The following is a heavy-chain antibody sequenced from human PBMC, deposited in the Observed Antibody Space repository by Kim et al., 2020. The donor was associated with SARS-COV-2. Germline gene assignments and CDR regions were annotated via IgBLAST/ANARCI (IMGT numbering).Heavy chain of an antibody. V-gene: IGHV4-38-2*02. J-gene: IGHJ4*02. CDR1: GYSISSGYY. CDR2: IYHSGST. Sequence: SETLSLTCTVSGYSISSGYYWGWIRQPPGKGLEWIGSIYHSGSTYYNPSLKSRVTISVDTSKNQFSLKLSSVTAADTAVYYCALGALGQYMVRGVYYFDYWGQGTLVTVSS. D-gene: IGHD3-10*01. CDR3: ALGALGQYMVRGVYYFDY.